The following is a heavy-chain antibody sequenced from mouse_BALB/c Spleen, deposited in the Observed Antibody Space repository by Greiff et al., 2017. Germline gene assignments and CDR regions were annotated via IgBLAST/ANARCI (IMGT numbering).Heavy chain of an antibody. J-gene: IGHJ1*01. CDR1: GYTFSSYW. V-gene: IGHV1-9*01. D-gene: IGHD1-1*02. CDR3: ARRGYYGQGGYFDV. Sequence: QVQLQQSGAELMKPGASVKISCKATGYTFSSYWIEWVKQRPGHGLEWIGEILPGSGSTNYNEKFKGKATFTADTSSNTAYMQLSSLTSEDSAVYYCARRGYYGQGGYFDVWGAGTTVTVSS. CDR2: ILPGSGST.